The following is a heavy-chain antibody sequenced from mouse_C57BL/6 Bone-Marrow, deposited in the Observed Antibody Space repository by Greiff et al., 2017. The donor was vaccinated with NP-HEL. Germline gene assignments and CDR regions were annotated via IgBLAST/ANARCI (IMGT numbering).Heavy chain of an antibody. D-gene: IGHD2-5*01. CDR3: TTPAYYSTYFDY. Sequence: DVQLQESGAELVRPGASVKLSCTASGFNIKDDYMHWVKQRPEQGLEWIGWIDPENGDTEYASKFQGKATITADTSSNTAYLQLSSLTSEDTAVYYCTTPAYYSTYFDYWGQGTTLTVSS. CDR1: GFNIKDDY. V-gene: IGHV14-4*01. J-gene: IGHJ2*01. CDR2: IDPENGDT.